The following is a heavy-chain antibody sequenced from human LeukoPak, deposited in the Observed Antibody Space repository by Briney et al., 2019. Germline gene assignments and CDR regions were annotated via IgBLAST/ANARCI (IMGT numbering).Heavy chain of an antibody. J-gene: IGHJ5*02. CDR2: ILHTGTT. CDR3: VRGRAVADMNPLLDL. V-gene: IGHV4-30-2*01. CDR1: GGSVSGGGYS. D-gene: IGHD6-19*01. Sequence: PSETLSLTCTVSGGSVSGGGYSRSWIRQPPGKGLEWMTYILHTGTTYSNPSLKSRVSISTDRTKNQVSLDVSSVTAADTAVYYCVRGRAVADMNPLLDLRGQGIPVTVSS.